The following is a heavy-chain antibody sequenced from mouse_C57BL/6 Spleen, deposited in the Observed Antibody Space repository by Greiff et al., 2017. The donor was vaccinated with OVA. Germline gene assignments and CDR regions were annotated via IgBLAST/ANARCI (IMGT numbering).Heavy chain of an antibody. CDR2: ISSGGDYI. Sequence: EVQVVESGEGLVKPGGSLKLSCAASGFTFSSYAMSWVRQTPEKRLEWVAYISSGGDYIYYADTVKGRFTISRDNARNTLYLQMSSLKSEDTAMYYCTRGGSSYDGFAYWGQGTLVTVSA. CDR1: GFTFSSYA. CDR3: TRGGSSYDGFAY. D-gene: IGHD1-1*01. J-gene: IGHJ3*01. V-gene: IGHV5-9-1*02.